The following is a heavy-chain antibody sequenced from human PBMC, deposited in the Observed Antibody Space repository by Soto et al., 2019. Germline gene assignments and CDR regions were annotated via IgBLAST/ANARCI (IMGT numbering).Heavy chain of an antibody. CDR1: GGTFSSYG. Sequence: GASVKVSCKASGGTFSSYGISWVRQAPGQGHEWMGGIIPIFGTANYAQKFQGRVTITADESTSTAYMELSSLRSEDTAVYYCARGSYDFCSGRSRNHDAFDIWCQGTMVTVSS. V-gene: IGHV1-69*13. J-gene: IGHJ3*02. CDR3: ARGSYDFCSGRSRNHDAFDI. CDR2: IIPIFGTA. D-gene: IGHD3-3*01.